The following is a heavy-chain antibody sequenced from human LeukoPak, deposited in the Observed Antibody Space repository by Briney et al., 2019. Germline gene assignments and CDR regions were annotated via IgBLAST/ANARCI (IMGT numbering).Heavy chain of an antibody. J-gene: IGHJ6*02. CDR2: IYYSGST. V-gene: IGHV4-30-4*01. CDR1: GGSISSGDYY. D-gene: IGHD4-17*01. Sequence: TSETLSLTCTVSGGSISSGDYYWSWIRQPPGKGLEWIGYIYYSGSTYYKPSLKSRVTISVDTSKNQFSLKLSSVTAADTAVYYCARELLYGDQVPLFYYYYGMDVWGQGTTVTVSS. CDR3: ARELLYGDQVPLFYYYYGMDV.